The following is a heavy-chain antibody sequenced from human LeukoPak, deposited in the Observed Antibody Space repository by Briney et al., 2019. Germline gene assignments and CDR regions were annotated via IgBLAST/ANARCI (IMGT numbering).Heavy chain of an antibody. Sequence: GGSLRLSCAASGFTFSSYAMSWVRQAPGKGLEWVSAISGSGGSTYYADSVKGRFTISRDNSKNTLYLQMNSLRAEDTAVYYCASSVLRFLEWTWFDPWGQGTLVTVSS. CDR1: GFTFSSYA. CDR3: ASSVLRFLEWTWFDP. D-gene: IGHD3-3*01. J-gene: IGHJ5*02. CDR2: ISGSGGST. V-gene: IGHV3-23*01.